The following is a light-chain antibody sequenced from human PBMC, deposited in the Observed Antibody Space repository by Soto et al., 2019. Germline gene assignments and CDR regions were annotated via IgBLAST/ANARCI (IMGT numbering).Light chain of an antibody. CDR3: QQYYGLPPLT. Sequence: DIEISHCPCSLAASIGDRVTITCQASQNITNNLSWYQQKPGKAPNLLIYHASKLAKGVTSRFSGSGSGTDFSFIITSLQREDLATYYCQQYYGLPPLTFGQGTRLEIK. V-gene: IGKV1-33*01. CDR2: HAS. CDR1: QNITNN. J-gene: IGKJ5*01.